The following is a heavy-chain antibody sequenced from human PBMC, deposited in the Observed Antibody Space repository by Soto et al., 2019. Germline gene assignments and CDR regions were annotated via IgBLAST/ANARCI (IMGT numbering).Heavy chain of an antibody. Sequence: GGSLRLSCAASGFTFSSYSMNWVRQAPGKGLEWVSSISSSSSYIYYADSVKGRFTISRDNAKNSLYLQMNSLRAEDTAVYYCARGNEGFYDSRTYYYAMDVWGQGSTVTVSS. CDR3: ARGNEGFYDSRTYYYAMDV. D-gene: IGHD1-1*01. V-gene: IGHV3-21*01. CDR2: ISSSSSYI. J-gene: IGHJ6*02. CDR1: GFTFSSYS.